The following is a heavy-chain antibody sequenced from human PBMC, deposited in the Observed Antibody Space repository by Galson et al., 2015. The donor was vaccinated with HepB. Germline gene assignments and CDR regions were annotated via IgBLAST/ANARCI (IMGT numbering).Heavy chain of an antibody. D-gene: IGHD2/OR15-2a*01. CDR2: IFPDDSDT. Sequence: QSGAEVKKPGESLKISCKGSGYYFPTWWIGWVRQRPGKGLEWMGIIFPDDSDTRYSPSFQGQVTMSADRSINTAYLQRSSLKASDTAMYYCARRRFDSSTTYNFDYWGPGTLVTVSS. CDR1: GYYFPTWW. CDR3: ARRRFDSSTTYNFDY. V-gene: IGHV5-51*03. J-gene: IGHJ4*02.